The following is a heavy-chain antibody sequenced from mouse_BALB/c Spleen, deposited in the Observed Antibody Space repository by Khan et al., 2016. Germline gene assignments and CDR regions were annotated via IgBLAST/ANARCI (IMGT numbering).Heavy chain of an antibody. CDR3: ARDDQDYDAWFAS. Sequence: QVQLKQSGPGLVAPSQSLSITCTVSGFSLTNSGVHWVRQPPGKGLDWLGVIWAGGSTDYNSALMSRLSITKDNSQNQVFLEMNSLQTDDTAMYYCARDDQDYDAWFASWGQGTLVTVPA. J-gene: IGHJ3*01. CDR2: IWAGGST. V-gene: IGHV2-9*02. CDR1: GFSLTNSG. D-gene: IGHD2-4*01.